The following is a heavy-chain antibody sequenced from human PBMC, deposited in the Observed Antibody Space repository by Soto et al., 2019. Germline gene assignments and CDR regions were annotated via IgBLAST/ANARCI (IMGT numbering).Heavy chain of an antibody. CDR2: IYYSGST. CDR3: ARLRRDGFPFDY. D-gene: IGHD3-10*01. V-gene: IGHV4-59*08. CDR1: GGSISSYY. Sequence: SETLSLTCTVSGGSISSYYWSWIRQPPGKGLEWIGYIYYSGSTNYNPSLKSRVTISVDTSKNQFSLKLSSVTAADTAVYYCARLRRDGFPFDYWGQGTLVTVSS. J-gene: IGHJ4*02.